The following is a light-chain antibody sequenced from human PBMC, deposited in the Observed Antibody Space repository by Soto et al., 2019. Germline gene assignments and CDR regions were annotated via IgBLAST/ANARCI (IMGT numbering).Light chain of an antibody. Sequence: QSVLTQPPSASGTPGQRVTISCSGSSSNIGSNPVQWYQQLPGAAPKLLIYRDNHRPSGVPDRFSGSKSGTSASLAITGLQSEDQADYHCATWEDTMYAPVFGGGTKLTVL. CDR3: ATWEDTMYAPV. CDR2: RDN. CDR1: SSNIGSNP. V-gene: IGLV1-44*01. J-gene: IGLJ3*02.